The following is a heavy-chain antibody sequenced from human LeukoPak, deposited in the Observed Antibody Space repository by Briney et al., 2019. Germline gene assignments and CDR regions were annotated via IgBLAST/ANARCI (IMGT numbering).Heavy chain of an antibody. V-gene: IGHV3-74*01. CDR2: INSDESST. CDR1: GFTFSSYW. CDR3: ARVQYSGSYGAFDI. J-gene: IGHJ3*02. D-gene: IGHD1-26*01. Sequence: GGSLRLSCAASGFTFSSYWMHWVRQAPGKGLVWVARINSDESSTSYADSVQGRFTISRDNAKNTLYLEMKSLRAEDTAVYYCARVQYSGSYGAFDIWGQGTMVTVSS.